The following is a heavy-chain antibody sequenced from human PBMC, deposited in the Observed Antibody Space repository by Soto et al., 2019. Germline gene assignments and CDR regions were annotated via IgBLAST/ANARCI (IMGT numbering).Heavy chain of an antibody. CDR1: GYTFTSYG. CDR2: ISAYNGNT. D-gene: IGHD2-2*01. CDR3: AREIVVVPAAHDAFDI. V-gene: IGHV1-18*01. Sequence: ASVKVSCKASGYTFTSYGISWVRQAPGQGLEWMGWISAYNGNTNYAQKLQGRVTMTTDTSTSTAYMELRSPRSDDTAVYYCAREIVVVPAAHDAFDIWGQGTMVTVSS. J-gene: IGHJ3*02.